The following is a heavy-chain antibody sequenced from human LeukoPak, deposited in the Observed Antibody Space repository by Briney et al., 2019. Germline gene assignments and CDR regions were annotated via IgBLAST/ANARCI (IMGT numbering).Heavy chain of an antibody. CDR3: ARGRWELLL. V-gene: IGHV4-61*08. CDR2: IYYSGST. CDR1: GGSISSGGHY. J-gene: IGHJ4*02. Sequence: PSQTLSLTCTVSGGSISSGGHYWSWIRQPPGKGLEWIGYIYYSGSTNYNPSLKSRVTISVDTSKNQFSLKLSSVTAADTAVYYCARGRWELLLWGQGTLDTVSS. D-gene: IGHD1-26*01.